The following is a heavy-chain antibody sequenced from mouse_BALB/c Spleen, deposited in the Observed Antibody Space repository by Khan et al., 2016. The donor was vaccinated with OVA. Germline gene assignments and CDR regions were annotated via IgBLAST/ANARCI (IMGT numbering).Heavy chain of an antibody. Sequence: QVQLQQSGAELARPGASVKLSCKASGYTFTSYWMQWVKQRPGQGLEWIGTIYPGDGDTRYTQKFKGTATLTADKSSSTAYMQLSSLASEDSAVYYCASYRYDYFDYWGQGTTLTVSS. J-gene: IGHJ2*01. CDR3: ASYRYDYFDY. V-gene: IGHV1-87*01. D-gene: IGHD2-14*01. CDR2: IYPGDGDT. CDR1: GYTFTSYW.